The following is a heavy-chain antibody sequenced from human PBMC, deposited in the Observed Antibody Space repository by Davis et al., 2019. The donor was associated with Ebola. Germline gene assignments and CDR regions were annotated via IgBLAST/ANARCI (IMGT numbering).Heavy chain of an antibody. CDR3: AIRDAYRVNYFDY. Sequence: GGSLRLSCAASGFTVISNYMTWVRQAPGKGLEWVSVIYSDGRTFYAESVKGRFTISRDNSKKTLFLQMNSLRAEDTAVYYCAIRDAYRVNYFDYWGQGTLVTVSS. CDR1: GFTVISNY. CDR2: IYSDGRT. V-gene: IGHV3-53*01. J-gene: IGHJ4*02. D-gene: IGHD1-26*01.